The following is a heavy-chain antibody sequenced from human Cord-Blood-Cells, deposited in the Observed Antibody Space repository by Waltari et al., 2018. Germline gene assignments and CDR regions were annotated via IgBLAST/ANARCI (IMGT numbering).Heavy chain of an antibody. CDR3: ARPDRIVATIDY. Sequence: QLQLQESGPGLVKPSETLSLTCTVSGGSISSSSYSWGWIRQPPGQGLEWIGSIYYSGSTYYNPSLKSRVTISVDTSKNQFSLKLSSVTAADTAVYYCARPDRIVATIDYWGQGTLVTVSS. D-gene: IGHD5-12*01. J-gene: IGHJ4*02. CDR2: IYYSGST. V-gene: IGHV4-39*01. CDR1: GGSISSSSYS.